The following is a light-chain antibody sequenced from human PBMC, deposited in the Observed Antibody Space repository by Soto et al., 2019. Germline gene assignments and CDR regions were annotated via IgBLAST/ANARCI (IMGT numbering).Light chain of an antibody. Sequence: GDRVTITCRASQGIGDYLAWFQQKPGKVPKLLIYAASALQSGFPSRFSGSGSGTDFTLTISSLQPEDIATYYCQKYNSAPLSFGGGTKVDIK. V-gene: IGKV1-27*01. J-gene: IGKJ4*01. CDR1: QGIGDY. CDR2: AAS. CDR3: QKYNSAPLS.